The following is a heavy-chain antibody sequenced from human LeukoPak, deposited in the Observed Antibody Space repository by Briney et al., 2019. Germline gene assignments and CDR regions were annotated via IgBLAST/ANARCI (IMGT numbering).Heavy chain of an antibody. CDR2: IYSGGST. Sequence: PGGSLRLSCAASGFTVSSNYMSWVRQAPGKGLEWVSVIYSGGSTYYADPVKGRFTISRDNSKNTLYLQMNSLRAEDTALYYCGKDISAGGMDVWGQGTTVTVSS. D-gene: IGHD3-10*01. V-gene: IGHV3-53*05. CDR1: GFTVSSNY. CDR3: GKDISAGGMDV. J-gene: IGHJ6*02.